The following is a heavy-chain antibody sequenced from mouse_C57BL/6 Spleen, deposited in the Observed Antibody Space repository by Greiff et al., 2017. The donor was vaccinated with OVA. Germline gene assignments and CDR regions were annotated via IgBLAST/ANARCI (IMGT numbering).Heavy chain of an antibody. J-gene: IGHJ4*01. V-gene: IGHV1-64*01. D-gene: IGHD1-1*01. CDR2: IHPNSGST. CDR1: GYTFTSYW. CDR3: ANYYGSSLYAMDY. Sequence: VQLQQPGAELVKPGASVKLSCKASGYTFTSYWMHWVKQRPGQGLEWIGMIHPNSGSTNYNEKFKSKATLTVDKSSSTAYMQLSSLTSEDSAVYYCANYYGSSLYAMDYWGQGTSVTVSS.